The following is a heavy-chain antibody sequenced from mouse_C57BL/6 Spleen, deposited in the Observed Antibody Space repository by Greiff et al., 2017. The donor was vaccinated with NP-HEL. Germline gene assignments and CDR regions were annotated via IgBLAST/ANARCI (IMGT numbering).Heavy chain of an antibody. V-gene: IGHV1-64*01. CDR1: GYTFTSYW. CDR3: ARSRGNYFDY. J-gene: IGHJ2*01. Sequence: QVHVKQPGAELVKPGASVQLSCKASGYTFTSYWMHWVKQRPGQGLEWIGMIHPNSGSTNYNEKFKSKATLTVDKSSSTAYMQLSSLTSEDSAVYYCARSRGNYFDYWGQGTTLTVSS. CDR2: IHPNSGST.